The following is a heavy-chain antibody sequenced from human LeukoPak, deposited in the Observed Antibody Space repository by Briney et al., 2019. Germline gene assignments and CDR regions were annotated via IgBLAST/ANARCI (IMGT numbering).Heavy chain of an antibody. V-gene: IGHV3-7*01. Sequence: GGSLRLSCAASGFTFSRYWVSWVRQAPGKGLEWVANIKQDGSEKYYVDSVKGRFTISRDNAKNSLYLQMNSLRAEDTAVYYCAREQHYYDSSGYFYYMDVWGKGTTVTVSS. D-gene: IGHD3-22*01. CDR3: AREQHYYDSSGYFYYMDV. CDR2: IKQDGSEK. J-gene: IGHJ6*03. CDR1: GFTFSRYW.